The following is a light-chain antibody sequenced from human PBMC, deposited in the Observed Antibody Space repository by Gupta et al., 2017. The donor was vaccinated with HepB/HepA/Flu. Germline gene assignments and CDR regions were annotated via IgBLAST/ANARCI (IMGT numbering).Light chain of an antibody. CDR1: QNLIFSDGNTF. CDR3: VQGTHWRLS. V-gene: IGKV2-30*01. J-gene: IGKJ4*01. CDR2: RVS. Sequence: DAVLTHSPLSVPVTLGQSASISCSSSQNLIFSDGNTFLHWFQQRPGQSPRRLIYRVSNRDSGVPDRFSGSGSGTDFTLKISRVEAEDIGVYYCVQGTHWRLSFGGGTKVEIK.